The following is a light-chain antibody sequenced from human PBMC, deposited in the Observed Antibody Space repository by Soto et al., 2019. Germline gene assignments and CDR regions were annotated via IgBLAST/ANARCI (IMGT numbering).Light chain of an antibody. V-gene: IGKV3-11*01. CDR1: QSVSSY. J-gene: IGKJ1*01. CDR3: QQRSTWPPT. CDR2: DAS. Sequence: EIVLTQSPATLSLSPGEIATLSCRASQSVSSYLAWYQQKPGQAPRLLIHDASNRATGIPARFSGSGSGTDFALTISGLEPADFAIYYCQQRSTWPPTFGQGTQVEIK.